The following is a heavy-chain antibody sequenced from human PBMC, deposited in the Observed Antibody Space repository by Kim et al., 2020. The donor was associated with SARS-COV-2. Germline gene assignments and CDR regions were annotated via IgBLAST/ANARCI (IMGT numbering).Heavy chain of an antibody. Sequence: GGSLRLSCAASGFTFSSYAMHWVRQAPGKGLEWVAVISYDGSNKYYADSVKGRFTISRDNSKNTLYLQMNSLRAEDTAVYYCARDLWYYYDSGRYYYYGMDVWGQGTTVTVSS. D-gene: IGHD3-22*01. V-gene: IGHV3-30*04. CDR1: GFTFSSYA. CDR3: ARDLWYYYDSGRYYYYGMDV. J-gene: IGHJ6*02. CDR2: ISYDGSNK.